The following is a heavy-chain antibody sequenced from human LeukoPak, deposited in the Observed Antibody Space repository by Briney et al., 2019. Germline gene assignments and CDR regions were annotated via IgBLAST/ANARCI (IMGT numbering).Heavy chain of an antibody. CDR3: AKDWGITIFGVEHYFDY. CDR1: GFTFSSYA. Sequence: GGSLRLSCAASGFTFSSYAMSWVRQAPGKGLEWVSAISGSGGSTYYADSVKGRFTISRDNSKNTLYLQMNSLRAEDTAVYYCAKDWGITIFGVEHYFDYWGQGTLVTVSS. D-gene: IGHD3-3*01. J-gene: IGHJ4*02. V-gene: IGHV3-23*01. CDR2: ISGSGGST.